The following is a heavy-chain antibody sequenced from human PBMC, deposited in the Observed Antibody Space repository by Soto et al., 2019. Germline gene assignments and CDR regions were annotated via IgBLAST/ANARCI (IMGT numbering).Heavy chain of an antibody. CDR2: IYSGGDT. CDR3: ARDLGYSSAW. D-gene: IGHD6-25*01. Sequence: GGSLRLSCAASGFTVSNDYMSWVRQAPGKGLEWVSVIYSGGDTYYADSVKGRFTISRDNSKNMLYLQMNTLRGEDTAVYYCARDLGYSSAWWGQGTLVTVSS. CDR1: GFTVSNDY. V-gene: IGHV3-66*01. J-gene: IGHJ4*02.